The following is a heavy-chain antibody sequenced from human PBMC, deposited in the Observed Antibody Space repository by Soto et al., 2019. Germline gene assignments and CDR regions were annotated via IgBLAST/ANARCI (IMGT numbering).Heavy chain of an antibody. V-gene: IGHV4-34*01. J-gene: IGHJ6*02. CDR3: ARPGIAAAGTAYYYYGMDV. CDR2: INHSGST. CDR1: GGSFSGYY. D-gene: IGHD6-13*01. Sequence: SETLSLTCVVYGGSFSGYYWSWIRQPPGKGLEWIGEINHSGSTNYNPSLKSRVTISVDTSKNQFSLKLSSVTAADTAVYYCARPGIAAAGTAYYYYGMDVWGQGTTVTVSS.